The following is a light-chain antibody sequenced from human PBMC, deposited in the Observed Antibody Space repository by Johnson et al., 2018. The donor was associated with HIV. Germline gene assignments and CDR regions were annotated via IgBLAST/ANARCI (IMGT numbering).Light chain of an antibody. Sequence: QSVLTQPPSVSAAPGQKVTISCSGSSSNIGNNYVSWYQQLPGTAPKLLIYENNKRPSGIPDRFSGSKSGTSATLGITGLQTGDEADYYWGIWDSSLSAFVFGTGTKVTVL. V-gene: IGLV1-51*01. CDR3: GIWDSSLSAFV. CDR1: SSNIGNNY. J-gene: IGLJ1*01. CDR2: ENN.